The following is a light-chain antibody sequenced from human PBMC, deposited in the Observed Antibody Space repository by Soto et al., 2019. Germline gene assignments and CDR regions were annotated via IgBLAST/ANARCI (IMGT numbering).Light chain of an antibody. V-gene: IGKV3-11*01. CDR2: DAS. Sequence: EIVLTQSPATLSLSPGERATLSCRASQSINRHLAWYRQKPGQAPRLLIYDASNRATAIPARFSGSGSGTDFTLTISRLEPEDFGVYYCQQRSNWPPVTFGGGTKVEIK. CDR3: QQRSNWPPVT. J-gene: IGKJ4*01. CDR1: QSINRH.